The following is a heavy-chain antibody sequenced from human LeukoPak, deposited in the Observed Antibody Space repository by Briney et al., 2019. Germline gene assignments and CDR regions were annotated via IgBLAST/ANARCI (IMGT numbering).Heavy chain of an antibody. CDR3: AREGSAELPNEYYFDC. CDR2: IIPIFGTA. V-gene: IGHV1-69*05. Sequence: ASVKASCKASGGTFSSYAISWVRQAPGQGLEWMGGIIPIFGTANYAQKFQGRVTITTDESTSTAYMELSSLRSEDTAVYYCAREGSAELPNEYYFDCWGQGTLVTVSS. J-gene: IGHJ4*02. D-gene: IGHD1-7*01. CDR1: GGTFSSYA.